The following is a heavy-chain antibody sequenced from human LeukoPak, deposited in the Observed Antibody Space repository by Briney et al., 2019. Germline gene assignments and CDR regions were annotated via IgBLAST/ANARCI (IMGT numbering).Heavy chain of an antibody. V-gene: IGHV4-38-2*02. CDR2: IYHSGIT. Sequence: PSVTLSLTCTVSGYSISSGYYWGWIRQPPGKGLEWIGSIYHSGITYYNPSLKSRVTISVDTSKNQFSLKLSSVTAADTAVYYCARHDSCEACDFTIYAFDIWGQGTMVTVSS. J-gene: IGHJ3*02. CDR1: GYSISSGYY. D-gene: IGHD2-21*01. CDR3: ARHDSCEACDFTIYAFDI.